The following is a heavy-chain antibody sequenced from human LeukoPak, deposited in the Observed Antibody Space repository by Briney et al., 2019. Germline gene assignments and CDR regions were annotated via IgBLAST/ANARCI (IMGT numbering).Heavy chain of an antibody. V-gene: IGHV4-61*01. CDR2: IYYSGST. D-gene: IGHD6-13*01. CDR3: ARDNSAAAGTILDAFDI. CDR1: GGSISSSSYY. J-gene: IGHJ3*02. Sequence: SETLSLTCTVSGGSISSSSYYWGWIRQPPGKGLEWIGYIYYSGSTNYNPSLKSRVTISVDTSKNQFSLKLSSVTAADTAVYYCARDNSAAAGTILDAFDIWGQGTMVTVSS.